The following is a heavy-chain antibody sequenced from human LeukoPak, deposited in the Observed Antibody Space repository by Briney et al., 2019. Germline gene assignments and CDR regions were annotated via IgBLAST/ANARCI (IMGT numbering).Heavy chain of an antibody. D-gene: IGHD3-22*01. V-gene: IGHV3-66*04. CDR3: ARRNYYDSSGYDVDY. CDR1: GFTVSSNY. CDR2: IYSGGST. Sequence: PGGSLRLSCAASGFTVSSNYMSWVRQAPGKGLEWVSVIYSGGSTYYADSVKGRFTISRDNSKNTLYLQMNSLRAEDTAVYYCARRNYYDSSGYDVDYWGQGALVTVSS. J-gene: IGHJ4*02.